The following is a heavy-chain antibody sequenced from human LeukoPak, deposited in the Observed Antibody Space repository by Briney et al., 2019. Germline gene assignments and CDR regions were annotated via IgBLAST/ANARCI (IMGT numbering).Heavy chain of an antibody. V-gene: IGHV4-59*11. CDR3: ARFSSDCSTACCYLTY. Sequence: PSETLSLTCTVSGGSLSSHYWSWIRQPPGKGLELIGHIYSTGTTYYSPSLNSRVTISLDTSRNQFSLKLTSVTAADTAVYYCARFSSDCSTACCYLTYWGQGTLVTVSS. D-gene: IGHD2-21*01. CDR2: IYSTGTT. J-gene: IGHJ4*02. CDR1: GGSLSSHY.